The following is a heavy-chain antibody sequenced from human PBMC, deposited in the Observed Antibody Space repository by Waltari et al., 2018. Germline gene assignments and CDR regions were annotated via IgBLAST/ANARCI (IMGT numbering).Heavy chain of an antibody. CDR2: VNWDGSTT. Sequence: EELLVESGGRFVRRGGSLRLSCSASGFTFPPSNINWVRQAPGKGHEWVAHVNWDGSTTTHADSVKGRFTISRDNSKNSVYLQMTNLRHEDTASYYCARDGPYYYYGLDVWGQGTTVTVSS. CDR1: GFTFPPSN. V-gene: IGHV3-20*04. J-gene: IGHJ6*02. CDR3: ARDGPYYYYGLDV.